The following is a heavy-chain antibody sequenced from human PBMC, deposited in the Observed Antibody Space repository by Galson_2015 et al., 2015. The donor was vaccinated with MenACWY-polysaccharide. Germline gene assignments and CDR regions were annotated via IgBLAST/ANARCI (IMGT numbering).Heavy chain of an antibody. Sequence: SLRLSCAASGFSLGAWYMIWIRQAPGKGLEWLSYISKSGDSIYYGDSVKGRFAISRDNAKNSLYLQLNSLEVEDTAIYYCARGHYGLDVWGQGTTVTVSS. CDR2: ISKSGDSI. CDR1: GFSLGAWY. J-gene: IGHJ6*02. V-gene: IGHV3-11*01. CDR3: ARGHYGLDV.